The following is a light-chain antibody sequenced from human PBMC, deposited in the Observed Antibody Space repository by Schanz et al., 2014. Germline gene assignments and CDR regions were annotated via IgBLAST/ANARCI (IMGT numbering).Light chain of an antibody. V-gene: IGLV2-14*01. CDR3: CSYAGSTTLV. CDR2: GVS. Sequence: QSALTQPASVSGSPGQSITISCTGTSSDVGAYNYVSWYQQHPGKAPKLMIYGVSNRPSGVSNRFSGSKSGNTASLLISGLQSDDEADYYCCSYAGSTTLVFGGGTKLTVL. J-gene: IGLJ2*01. CDR1: SSDVGAYNY.